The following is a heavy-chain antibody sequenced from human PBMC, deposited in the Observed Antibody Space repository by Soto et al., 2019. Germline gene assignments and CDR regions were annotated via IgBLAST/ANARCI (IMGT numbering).Heavy chain of an antibody. Sequence: QVQLQESGPGLVKPSQTLSLTCTVSGGSISSGSYYWSWIRQHPGEGLEWIGYLYYSGSTYYNPSLTSRITISVDTSKSQFSLKLSSVTAADTSVYYCARVVDRLDSGYYTLSWPGQIDYWGQGTMVTVSS. J-gene: IGHJ4*02. D-gene: IGHD3-3*01. CDR2: LYYSGST. CDR1: GGSISSGSYY. CDR3: ARVVDRLDSGYYTLSWPGQIDY. V-gene: IGHV4-31*03.